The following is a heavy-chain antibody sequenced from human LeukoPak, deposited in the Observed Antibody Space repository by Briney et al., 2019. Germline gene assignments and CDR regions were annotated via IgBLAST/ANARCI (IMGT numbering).Heavy chain of an antibody. Sequence: PSQTLSLTCAVSGGSITSGGYSWNWIRQPPGQGLEWIGYIYHSGTTYYSPSLKSRVTISVDRSKNQFSLKLTSVTAADTAVYHCARTIHGGRKGNWFDPWGQGTLVTVSS. D-gene: IGHD4-23*01. CDR1: GGSITSGGYS. CDR2: IYHSGTT. V-gene: IGHV4-30-2*01. J-gene: IGHJ5*02. CDR3: ARTIHGGRKGNWFDP.